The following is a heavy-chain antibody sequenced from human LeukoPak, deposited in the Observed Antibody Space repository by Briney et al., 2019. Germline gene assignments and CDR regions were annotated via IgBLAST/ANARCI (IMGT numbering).Heavy chain of an antibody. Sequence: ASVKVSCKPSGYTFTVYYIHWVRQAPRQGLEWMGWINPTSGATNYAPKFQGRVTMTRNTSISTAYMELSSLRSEDTAVYYCARAGGYCGRISCPYYFDYWGQGSLVAVSS. D-gene: IGHD2-15*01. CDR2: INPTSGAT. CDR1: GYTFTVYY. V-gene: IGHV1-2*02. J-gene: IGHJ4*02. CDR3: ARAGGYCGRISCPYYFDY.